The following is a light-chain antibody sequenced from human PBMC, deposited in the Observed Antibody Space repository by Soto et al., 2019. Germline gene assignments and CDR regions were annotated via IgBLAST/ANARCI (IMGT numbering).Light chain of an antibody. CDR2: AAS. V-gene: IGKV1-39*01. CDR3: QQSYSTPIT. J-gene: IGKJ5*01. CDR1: QSISSY. Sequence: DIQMTQSPSSLSASVGDIVTITCPASQSISSYLNWYQQKPGKAPKLLIYAASSLQSGVPSRFSGSVSGTDFTLTISSLQTEDFATYEGQQSYSTPITFGQWTRLEIK.